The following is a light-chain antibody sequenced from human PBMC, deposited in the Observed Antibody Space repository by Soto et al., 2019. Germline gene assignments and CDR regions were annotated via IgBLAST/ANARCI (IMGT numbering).Light chain of an antibody. CDR3: QPYNNWPPWT. CDR1: QSISSN. CDR2: GAS. Sequence: EVVMTQSPATLSVSPGERATLSCRASQSISSNLAWYQQKPGQPPRLLIYGASTRATGIPARFGGSGSGTEFSLTISSLQSEDFAVYYCQPYNNWPPWTFGQGTKVEIK. V-gene: IGKV3-15*01. J-gene: IGKJ1*01.